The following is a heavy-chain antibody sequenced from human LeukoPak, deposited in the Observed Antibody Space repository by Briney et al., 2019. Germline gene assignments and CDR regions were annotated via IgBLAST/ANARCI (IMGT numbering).Heavy chain of an antibody. CDR2: INPNSGGT. D-gene: IGHD6-13*01. Sequence: GASVKVSCKASGYTFTGYYMHWVRQAPGQGLEWMGWINPNSGGTNYAQKFQGRVTMTRDTSISTAYMELSRLRSDDTAVYYCARGGIAAAGTPTLGYWGQGTLVTVSS. CDR1: GYTFTGYY. CDR3: ARGGIAAAGTPTLGY. V-gene: IGHV1-2*02. J-gene: IGHJ4*02.